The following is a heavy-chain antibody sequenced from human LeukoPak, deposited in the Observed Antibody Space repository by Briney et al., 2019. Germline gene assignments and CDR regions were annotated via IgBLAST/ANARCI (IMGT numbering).Heavy chain of an antibody. J-gene: IGHJ4*02. CDR1: GFTFDDYA. Sequence: GGSLRLSCAASGFTFDDYAMHWVRQAPGKGLEWVSGISWNSGSIGYADSVKGRFTISRDNAKNSLYLQMNSLRAEDTALYYCAKGYYYDSRDYFDYWGQGTLVTVSS. D-gene: IGHD3-22*01. CDR3: AKGYYYDSRDYFDY. CDR2: ISWNSGSI. V-gene: IGHV3-9*01.